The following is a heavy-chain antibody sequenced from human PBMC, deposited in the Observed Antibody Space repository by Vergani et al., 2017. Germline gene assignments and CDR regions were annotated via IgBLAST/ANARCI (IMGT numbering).Heavy chain of an antibody. D-gene: IGHD3-22*01. CDR3: AKPIHKWLLLTKCSFDY. J-gene: IGHJ4*02. Sequence: EVQLVESGGGLVQPGRSLRLSCAASGFTFDDYAMHWVRQAPGKGLEWVSGISWNSGSIGYADSVKGRFTISRDNAKNSLYLQMNSLRAEDTALYYCAKPIHKWLLLTKCSFDYWGQGTLVTVSS. CDR2: ISWNSGSI. CDR1: GFTFDDYA. V-gene: IGHV3-9*01.